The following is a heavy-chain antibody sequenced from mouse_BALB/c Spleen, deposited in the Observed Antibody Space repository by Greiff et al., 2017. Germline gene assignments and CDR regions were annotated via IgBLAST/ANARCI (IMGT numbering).Heavy chain of an antibody. CDR2: IYPGDGDT. D-gene: IGHD2-3*01. J-gene: IGHJ4*01. CDR3: GRYDGGEDLAMDY. V-gene: IGHV1-80*01. CDR1: GYAFSSYW. Sequence: QVQLQQSGAELVRPGSSVKISCKASGYAFSSYWMNWVKQRPGQGLEWIGQIYPGDGDTNYNGKFKGKATLTADKSSSTAYMQLNSLTSEDSAVYFCGRYDGGEDLAMDYWGQGTSVTVSS.